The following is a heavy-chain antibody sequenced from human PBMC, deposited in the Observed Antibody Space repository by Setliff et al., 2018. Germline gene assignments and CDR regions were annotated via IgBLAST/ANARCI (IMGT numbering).Heavy chain of an antibody. Sequence: SETLSLTCTVSGDSISSRTHYWSWIRQPAGKGLEWIGQVYTSWSTNYNPSLKSRVTISLDTSKNQFSLNLSSLTAADTAVYYCARVSGLQYMDVWGKGTTVTVSS. CDR3: ARVSGLQYMDV. CDR1: GDSISSRTHY. CDR2: VYTSWST. J-gene: IGHJ6*03. D-gene: IGHD6-25*01. V-gene: IGHV4-61*09.